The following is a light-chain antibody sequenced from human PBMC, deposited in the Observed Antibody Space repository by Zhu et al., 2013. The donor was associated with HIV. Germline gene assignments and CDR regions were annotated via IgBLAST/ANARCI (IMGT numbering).Light chain of an antibody. CDR1: RSIDSNF. CDR2: GAS. Sequence: EIVLTQSPGTLSLSPGERGTLSCRASRSIDSNFLAWYRQKPGQAPRLLIFGASNRATGIPDRFSGSGSGTDFTLIISRLEPEDFAVYYCQQYANSPRTFGGGTKVEI. CDR3: QQYANSPRT. J-gene: IGKJ4*01. V-gene: IGKV3-20*01.